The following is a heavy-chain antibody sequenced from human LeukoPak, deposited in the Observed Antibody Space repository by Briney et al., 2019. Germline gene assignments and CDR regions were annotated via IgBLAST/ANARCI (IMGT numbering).Heavy chain of an antibody. J-gene: IGHJ2*01. CDR3: AKAPPGGWYFDF. CDR1: GFIVSDTY. V-gene: IGHV3-53*01. CDR2: IYRGDYT. D-gene: IGHD3-10*01. Sequence: GGSLRLSCAASGFIVSDTYMAWVRQAPGKGLEWVSLIYRGDYTCYADSVKGRFTISRDNSKNTLYLQMNSLRAEDTAVYYCAKAPPGGWYFDFWGRGTLVTVSS.